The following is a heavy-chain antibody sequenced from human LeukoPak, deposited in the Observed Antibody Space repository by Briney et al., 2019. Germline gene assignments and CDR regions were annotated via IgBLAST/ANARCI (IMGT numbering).Heavy chain of an antibody. J-gene: IGHJ6*02. CDR2: IIPSFGIA. Sequence: SVKVCCKASGGTFSSYAISWVGQAPGQGLEWMGRIIPSFGIANYAQKFQGRVTITADKSTSTAYMELSSLRSEDTAVYYCARAIVVVPAAIPSYGMDVWGQGTTVTVSS. V-gene: IGHV1-69*04. D-gene: IGHD2-2*01. CDR3: ARAIVVVPAAIPSYGMDV. CDR1: GGTFSSYA.